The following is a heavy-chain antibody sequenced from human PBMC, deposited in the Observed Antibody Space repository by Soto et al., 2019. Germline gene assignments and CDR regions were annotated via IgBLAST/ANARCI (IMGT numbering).Heavy chain of an antibody. CDR1: GFTFSSYW. V-gene: IGHV3-74*01. CDR3: TRVLAVFGSPIFGS. Sequence: GGSLRLSCAASGFTFSSYWMHWVRQAPGKGLVWVSRINSDGTTTGYADSVKGRFTISRDNAQNTLYLQMNSLRAEDTAVYYCTRVLAVFGSPIFGSWGQGTPVTVSS. J-gene: IGHJ4*02. D-gene: IGHD6-19*01. CDR2: INSDGTTT.